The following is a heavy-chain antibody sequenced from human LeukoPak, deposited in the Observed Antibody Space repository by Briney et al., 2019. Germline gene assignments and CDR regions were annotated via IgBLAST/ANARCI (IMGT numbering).Heavy chain of an antibody. V-gene: IGHV3-30*18. CDR1: GFTFSSYG. CDR2: ISYDGSNK. J-gene: IGHJ3*02. CDR3: AKLGSGSDPGAFDI. Sequence: GGSLRFSCAASGFTFSSYGMHWVRQAPGKGLEWVAVISYDGSNKYYADSVKGRFTISRDNSKNTLYLQMNSLRAEDTAVYYCAKLGSGSDPGAFDIWGQGTMVTVSS. D-gene: IGHD1-26*01.